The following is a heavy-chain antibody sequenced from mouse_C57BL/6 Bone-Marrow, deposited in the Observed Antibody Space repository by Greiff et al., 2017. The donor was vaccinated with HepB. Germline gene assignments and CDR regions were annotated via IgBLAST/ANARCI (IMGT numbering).Heavy chain of an antibody. V-gene: IGHV5-4*01. Sequence: EVNLVESGGGLVKPGGSLKLSCAASGFTFSSYAMSWVRQTPEKRLEWVATISYGGSYTYYPDNVKGRFTISRDNAKNNLYLQMSHLKSEDTAMYYCAREYFDVWGTGTTVTVSS. CDR3: AREYFDV. J-gene: IGHJ1*03. CDR1: GFTFSSYA. CDR2: ISYGGSYT.